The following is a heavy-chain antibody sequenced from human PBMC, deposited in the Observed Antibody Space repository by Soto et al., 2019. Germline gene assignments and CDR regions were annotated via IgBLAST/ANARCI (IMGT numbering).Heavy chain of an antibody. V-gene: IGHV1-18*01. CDR3: ARDRGYNWNYGGFDP. CDR2: ISPYNGNT. D-gene: IGHD1-7*01. J-gene: IGHJ5*02. Sequence: QVQLVQSGAEVKKPGASVKVSCKASGYTFTSYGISWVRQAPGQGLEWMGRISPYNGNTNYAQKLQGRVTMTTDTSTSKAYMELRSLRSDDTAVYYCARDRGYNWNYGGFDPWGQGTLVTVSS. CDR1: GYTFTSYG.